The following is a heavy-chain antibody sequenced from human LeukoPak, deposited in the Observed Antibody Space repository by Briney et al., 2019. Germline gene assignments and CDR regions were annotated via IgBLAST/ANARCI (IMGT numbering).Heavy chain of an antibody. J-gene: IGHJ4*02. CDR3: ARGLPRYCSSTSCYRYFDY. CDR1: GGSFSGYY. Sequence: SETLSLTCAVYGGSFSGYYWSWIRQPPGKGLEWIGEINHSGSTNYNPSLKSRVTISVDTSKNQFSLKLSSVTAADTAVYYCARGLPRYCSSTSCYRYFDYWGQGTLVTVSS. D-gene: IGHD2-2*01. CDR2: INHSGST. V-gene: IGHV4-34*01.